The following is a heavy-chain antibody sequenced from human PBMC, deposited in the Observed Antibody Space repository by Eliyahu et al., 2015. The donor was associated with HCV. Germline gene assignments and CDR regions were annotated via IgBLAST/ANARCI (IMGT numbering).Heavy chain of an antibody. CDR2: INKDGSDK. V-gene: IGHV3-7*03. Sequence: EVQLVESGGGLVQPGGSLRLXCAASGFNFNKHWMSWVRQXPAKGLEWVANINKDGSDKYYVDSVKGRFTISRDNAKNSLYLQMNGVRDEDTAVYYCARRILEDYSYGMDVWGQGTTVTVSS. D-gene: IGHD3-3*01. CDR1: GFNFNKHW. CDR3: ARRILEDYSYGMDV. J-gene: IGHJ6*02.